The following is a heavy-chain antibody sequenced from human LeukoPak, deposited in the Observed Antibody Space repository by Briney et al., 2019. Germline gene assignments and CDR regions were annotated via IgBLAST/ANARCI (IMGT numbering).Heavy chain of an antibody. V-gene: IGHV3-7*03. CDR3: AVTRTLGDH. CDR2: INQDGNDK. D-gene: IGHD2-21*01. CDR1: GFTFSNYW. Sequence: PGGSLRRSCAASGFTFSNYWMTWVRQAPGKGLEWVANINQDGNDKYYVDSVKGRFTISRDNTKSSLFLQMNSLRAEDTAVYYCAVTRTLGDHWGQGTLVTVSS. J-gene: IGHJ4*02.